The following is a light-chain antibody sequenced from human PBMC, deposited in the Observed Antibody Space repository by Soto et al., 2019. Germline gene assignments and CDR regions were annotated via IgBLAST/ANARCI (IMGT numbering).Light chain of an antibody. J-gene: IGKJ3*01. CDR3: QKYSSVPV. V-gene: IGKV1-27*01. CDR2: AAS. CDR1: QGTRNF. Sequence: DIQMTQSPTSLSASVGDRVTITCRASQGTRNFVAWYQQKPGKPPKLLIYAASTLQSGVPSRFSGSGSGTDFTLTINSLQPEDVATYSCQKYSSVPVFGPGTKVEIK.